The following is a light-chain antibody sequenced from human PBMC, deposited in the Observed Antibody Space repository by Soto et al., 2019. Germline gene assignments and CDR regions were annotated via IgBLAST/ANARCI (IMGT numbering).Light chain of an antibody. CDR3: QQYDISPWT. V-gene: IGKV3-20*01. J-gene: IGKJ1*01. Sequence: EMVWTQSPATLSLSPGETATLSCRAIQSLSSNFLAWSQQKSGQHPRLLIYDSSTRTTRFPDRFSGSGSGTDFTLTIIRLEPEDFAVYYCQQYDISPWTFGQGTKVQIK. CDR1: QSLSSNF. CDR2: DSS.